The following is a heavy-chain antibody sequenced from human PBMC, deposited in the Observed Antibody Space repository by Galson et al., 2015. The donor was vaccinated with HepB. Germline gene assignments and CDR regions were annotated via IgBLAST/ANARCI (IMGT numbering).Heavy chain of an antibody. D-gene: IGHD5-12*01. Sequence: PALVKPTQTLTLTCTFSGFSLSTSGMCVSWIRQPPGKALEWLARIDWDDDKYYSTSLKTRLTISKDTSKNQVVLTMTNMDPVDTATYYCARINSGYEDAFDIWGQGTMVTVSS. CDR1: GFSLSTSGMC. J-gene: IGHJ3*02. CDR2: IDWDDDK. V-gene: IGHV2-70*11. CDR3: ARINSGYEDAFDI.